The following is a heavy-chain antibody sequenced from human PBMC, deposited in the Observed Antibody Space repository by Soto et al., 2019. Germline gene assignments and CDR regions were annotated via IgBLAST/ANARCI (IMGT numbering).Heavy chain of an antibody. Sequence: LRLSCAASGFSFSSYSMNWVRQAPGKGLEWVSSISSGNRYIYYADSVKGRFTISRDNAKNSLYLQMNSLRAEDTAVYYCATYYASGSTPLDYWGQGTLVTVSS. CDR1: GFSFSSYS. J-gene: IGHJ4*02. D-gene: IGHD3-10*01. V-gene: IGHV3-21*01. CDR3: ATYYASGSTPLDY. CDR2: ISSGNRYI.